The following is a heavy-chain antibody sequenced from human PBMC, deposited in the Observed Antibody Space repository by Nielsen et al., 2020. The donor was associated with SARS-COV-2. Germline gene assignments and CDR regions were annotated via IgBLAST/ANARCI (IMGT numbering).Heavy chain of an antibody. CDR1: GFTFSSYG. J-gene: IGHJ6*03. CDR2: IKQDGSEK. CDR3: ASSVSGYSGYDSPINYYYYYMDV. V-gene: IGHV3-7*03. D-gene: IGHD5-12*01. Sequence: GGSLRLSCAASGFTFSSYGMHWVRQAPGKGLEWVANIKQDGSEKYYVDSVKGRFTISRDNAKNSLYLQMNSLRAEDTAVYYCASSVSGYSGYDSPINYYYYYMDVWGKGTTVTVSS.